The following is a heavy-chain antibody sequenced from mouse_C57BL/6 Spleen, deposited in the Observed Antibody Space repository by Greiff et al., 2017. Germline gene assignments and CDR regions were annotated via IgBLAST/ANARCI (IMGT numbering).Heavy chain of an antibody. Sequence: EVKVVESGGGLVKPGGSLKLSCAASGFTFSSYAMSWVRQTPEKRLEWVATISDGGSYTYYPDNVKGRFTISRDNAKNNLYLQMSHLKSEDTAMYYCARDEENYYGLDYFDYWGQGTTLTVSS. D-gene: IGHD1-1*01. CDR1: GFTFSSYA. V-gene: IGHV5-4*01. J-gene: IGHJ2*01. CDR2: ISDGGSYT. CDR3: ARDEENYYGLDYFDY.